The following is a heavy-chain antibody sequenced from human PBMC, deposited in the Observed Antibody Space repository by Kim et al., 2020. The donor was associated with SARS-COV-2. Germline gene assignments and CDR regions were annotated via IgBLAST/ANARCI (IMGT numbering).Heavy chain of an antibody. CDR1: GFTFDDYA. V-gene: IGHV3-9*01. CDR2: ISWNSGSI. D-gene: IGHD3-9*01. J-gene: IGHJ4*02. Sequence: GGSLRLSCAASGFTFDDYAMHWVRQAPGKGLEWVSGISWNSGSIGYADSVKSRFTISRDNAKNSLYLEMNSLRAEDTAFYYCAKDGYDILTGPFDYWGQGTLVTVSS. CDR3: AKDGYDILTGPFDY.